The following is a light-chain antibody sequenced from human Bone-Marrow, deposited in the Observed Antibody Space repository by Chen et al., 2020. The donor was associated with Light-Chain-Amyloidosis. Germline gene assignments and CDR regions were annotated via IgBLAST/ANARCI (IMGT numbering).Light chain of an antibody. CDR1: NIGSTS. CDR3: QVWDRSSDRPV. V-gene: IGLV3-21*02. J-gene: IGLJ3*02. Sequence: SYVLTQPPSVSVAPGQTATIACGGNNIGSTSVHWYQQTPGQAPLLVVYDDSDRPSGIPERGSGSNAGNTATPTISRVEAGDEADYYCQVWDRSSDRPVFGGGTKLTVL. CDR2: DDS.